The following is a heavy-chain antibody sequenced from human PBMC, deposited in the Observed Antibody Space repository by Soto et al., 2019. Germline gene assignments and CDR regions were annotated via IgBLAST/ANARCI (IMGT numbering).Heavy chain of an antibody. D-gene: IGHD3-3*01. CDR3: ARDVSSEYASILDV. CDR2: IKEDGSVK. CDR1: GLTFSPYW. V-gene: IGHV3-7*03. Sequence: EGQLVESGGGLVQAGGSLRLTCEGFGLTFSPYWMTWVRQAPGKGLEWVASIKEDGSVKNYSDSVKGRFTVARDNVKRAMFLQMTSVIAEDTAVYFCARDVSSEYASILDVWGRGARVTVSS. J-gene: IGHJ4*02.